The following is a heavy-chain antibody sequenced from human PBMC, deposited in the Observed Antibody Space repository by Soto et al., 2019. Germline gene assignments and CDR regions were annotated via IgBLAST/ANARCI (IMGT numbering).Heavy chain of an antibody. J-gene: IGHJ6*03. D-gene: IGHD5-12*01. Sequence: QVQLVQSGAEVRKPGASVTVSCRSSGDSFNDYYIHWVRQAPGQGFEWMGWINPNGGVTKYAQKFQGWVSMTGDTSIRTVYMQLSRLRSADTAVYYCARESGGATATLDYYYFYMDVWGTGTTVTVSS. CDR2: INPNGGVT. CDR1: GDSFNDYY. V-gene: IGHV1-2*04. CDR3: ARESGGATATLDYYYFYMDV.